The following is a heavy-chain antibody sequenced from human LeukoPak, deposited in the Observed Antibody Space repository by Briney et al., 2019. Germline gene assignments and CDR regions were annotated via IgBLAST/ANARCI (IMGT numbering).Heavy chain of an antibody. CDR3: ARGYRFYFDY. CDR2: IYYSGST. CDR1: GGSLSSYY. Sequence: PSETLSLTCTVSGGSLSSYYWSWIRQPPGKGLEWIGYIYYSGSTNYNPSLKSRVTISVDTSKNQFSLKLSSVTAADTAVYYCARGYRFYFDYWGQGTLVTVSS. D-gene: IGHD6-13*01. V-gene: IGHV4-59*08. J-gene: IGHJ4*02.